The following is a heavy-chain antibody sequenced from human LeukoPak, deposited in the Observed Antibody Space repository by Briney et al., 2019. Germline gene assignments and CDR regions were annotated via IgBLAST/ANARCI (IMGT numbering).Heavy chain of an antibody. V-gene: IGHV3-53*01. CDR3: ARAGVGSLRAFDY. CDR1: GFTVSSNY. D-gene: IGHD1-26*01. J-gene: IGHJ4*02. Sequence: GGSLRLSCAASGFTVSSNYMSWVRQAPGKGLEWVSVIYSGGSTYYADSVEGRFTISRDNSRDNLYLQMNSLRADDTAVYYCARAGVGSLRAFDYWGQGTLVTVSS. CDR2: IYSGGST.